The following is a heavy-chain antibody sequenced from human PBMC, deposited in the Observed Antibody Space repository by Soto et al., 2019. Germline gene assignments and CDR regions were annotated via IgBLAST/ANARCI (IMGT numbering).Heavy chain of an antibody. J-gene: IGHJ6*02. CDR1: GFTFSTYS. V-gene: IGHV3-21*01. CDR3: ARYDSSGYYWPYYYFGMDV. D-gene: IGHD3-22*01. Sequence: EVQLVESGGGLVKPGGSLRLSCAASGFTFSTYSMNWVRQAPGKGLEWVSSISSSSSYIYYADSVKGRFTISRDNAKNSLYLQMNSLRAEETVVYYCARYDSSGYYWPYYYFGMDVWGRGTTVTDFS. CDR2: ISSSSSYI.